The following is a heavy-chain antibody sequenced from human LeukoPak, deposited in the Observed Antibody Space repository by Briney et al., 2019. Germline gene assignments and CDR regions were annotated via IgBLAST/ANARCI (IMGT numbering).Heavy chain of an antibody. D-gene: IGHD3-10*01. Sequence: ASVKVSCKASGYTFTSYDINWVRQATGRGLEWMGWMNPNSGNTGYAQKFQGRVTMTRNTSISTAYMELSSLRSEDTAVYYCARGSITMVRGVRSDAFDIWGQGTMVTVSS. V-gene: IGHV1-8*01. CDR2: MNPNSGNT. CDR1: GYTFTSYD. J-gene: IGHJ3*02. CDR3: ARGSITMVRGVRSDAFDI.